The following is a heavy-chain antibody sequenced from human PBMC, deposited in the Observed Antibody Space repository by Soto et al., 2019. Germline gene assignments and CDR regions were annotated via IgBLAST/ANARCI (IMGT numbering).Heavy chain of an antibody. CDR3: ARRVGALGSDYYYGMDV. Sequence: QVQLVQSGAEVKKPGSSVKVSCKASGGTFSSYAISWVRQAPGQGLEWMGGIIPIFGTANYAQKFQGRVTMTADESTSTADRERGSLRSEATAVYYWARRVGALGSDYYYGMDVWGQGTTVAVSS. D-gene: IGHD1-26*01. J-gene: IGHJ6*02. CDR1: GGTFSSYA. V-gene: IGHV1-69*12. CDR2: IIPIFGTA.